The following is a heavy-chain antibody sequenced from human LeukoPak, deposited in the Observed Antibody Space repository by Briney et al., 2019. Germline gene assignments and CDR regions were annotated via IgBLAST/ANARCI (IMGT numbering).Heavy chain of an antibody. D-gene: IGHD1-26*01. Sequence: GGSLRLSCAASGFTITTYAVNWVRQAPGKGLEWVSGIGGGGTEYYADSVKGRFIISSDSSQNLAHLQMNSLTVEDTAVYYCARAQGALDYWGQGTLVTVSS. CDR3: ARAQGALDY. J-gene: IGHJ4*02. CDR1: GFTITTYA. V-gene: IGHV3-23*01. CDR2: IGGGGTE.